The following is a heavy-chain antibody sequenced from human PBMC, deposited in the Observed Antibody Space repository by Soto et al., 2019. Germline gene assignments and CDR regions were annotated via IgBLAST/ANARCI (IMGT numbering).Heavy chain of an antibody. CDR1: GGTFSSYS. J-gene: IGHJ6*02. CDR2: IIPIFGTA. V-gene: IGHV1-69*06. CDR3: ARDRALSGYYYYGMDV. D-gene: IGHD7-27*01. Sequence: SVKVSCKASGGTFSSYSISWVRQAPGQGLEWMGGIIPIFGTANYAQKFQGRVTITADKSTSTAYMELSSLRSEDTAVYYCARDRALSGYYYYGMDVWGQGTTVTVSS.